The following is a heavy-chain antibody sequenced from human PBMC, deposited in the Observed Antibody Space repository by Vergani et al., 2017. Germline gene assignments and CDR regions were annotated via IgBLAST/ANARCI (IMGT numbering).Heavy chain of an antibody. Sequence: QVKLEESGGGVVQPGRSLSLSCAASGFSFGNYAMHCVRQAPGKGLEWVGVISYVGTKKKSADSVNGRFTISRDNSKKMMSLQMNSLRVEDTAVYYCARGGKGIIMVVPSTHLWGQGTKVSVS. V-gene: IGHV3-30-3*01. CDR3: ARGGKGIIMVVPSTHL. CDR1: GFSFGNYA. CDR2: ISYVGTKK. J-gene: IGHJ4*02. D-gene: IGHD2-15*01.